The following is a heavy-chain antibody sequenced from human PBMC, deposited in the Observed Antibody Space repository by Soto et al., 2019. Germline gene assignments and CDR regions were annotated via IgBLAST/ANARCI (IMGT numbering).Heavy chain of an antibody. V-gene: IGHV4-34*01. Sequence: SETLSLTCAVCGRSFRGYYWSRIRQPPGKGLEWIGEINHSGSTNYNPSLKSRVTISVDTSKNQCSLKLSSVTAADTAVYYCARGRFGVLMHYYYGMDVWGQGTTVTVSS. CDR2: INHSGST. CDR1: GRSFRGYY. CDR3: ARGRFGVLMHYYYGMDV. D-gene: IGHD2-8*01. J-gene: IGHJ6*02.